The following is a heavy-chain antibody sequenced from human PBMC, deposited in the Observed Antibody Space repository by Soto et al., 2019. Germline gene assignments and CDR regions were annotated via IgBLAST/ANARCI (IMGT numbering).Heavy chain of an antibody. CDR1: GGSISTYW. CDR2: IYYSGST. CDR3: ARVSLAYYYGMDV. J-gene: IGHJ6*02. Sequence: TSETLSLTCTVSGGSISTYWWSWIRQPPRKGLEWIGYIYYSGSTNYNPSLKSRVTISVDTSKDQFSLKLTSVTAADTAVYYCARVSLAYYYGMDVWGQGTLVTVSS. V-gene: IGHV4-59*01.